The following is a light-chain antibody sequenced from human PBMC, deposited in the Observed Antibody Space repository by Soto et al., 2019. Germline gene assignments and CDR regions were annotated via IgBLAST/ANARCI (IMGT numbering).Light chain of an antibody. J-gene: IGKJ5*01. CDR3: QQYHSYPVT. Sequence: IQMTQCPSTMCGSXGDRVTIACRASLRISSFMARYQQKPGTAPELXXSDASSLEHGGPSRFSGSGSGTEFSRTISSLQPDDFATYYGQQYHSYPVTFGQGTRLEIK. CDR1: LRISSF. V-gene: IGKV1-5*01. CDR2: DAS.